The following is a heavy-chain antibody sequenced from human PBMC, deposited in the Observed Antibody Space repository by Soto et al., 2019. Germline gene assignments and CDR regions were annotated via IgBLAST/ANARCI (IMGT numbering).Heavy chain of an antibody. CDR3: ARAIQVSNYYYYGMHV. V-gene: IGHV1-3*01. CDR2: INAGNGNT. Sequence: ASVKVSCKASGYTFTSYAMHLVRQAPGQRLEWMGWINAGNGNTKYSQKFQGRVTITRDTSASTAYMELSSLRSEDTAVYYCARAIQVSNYYYYGMHVWGQGTTVTVSS. J-gene: IGHJ6*02. CDR1: GYTFTSYA. D-gene: IGHD5-18*01.